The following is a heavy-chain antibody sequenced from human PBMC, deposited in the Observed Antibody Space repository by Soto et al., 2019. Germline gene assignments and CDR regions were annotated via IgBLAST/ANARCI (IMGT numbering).Heavy chain of an antibody. CDR1: GFTFSSYA. D-gene: IGHD4-17*01. V-gene: IGHV3-23*01. Sequence: EVQLLESGGALVQPGGSLRLSCAASGFTFSSYAMSWVRQAPGKGLEWVSGISGSGGSTYYADSVKGRFTISRDNSKNTQYLQMNSLRAEDTAVYYCAKGMDYGYYNHGMDVWGQGTTVTVSS. J-gene: IGHJ6*02. CDR2: ISGSGGST. CDR3: AKGMDYGYYNHGMDV.